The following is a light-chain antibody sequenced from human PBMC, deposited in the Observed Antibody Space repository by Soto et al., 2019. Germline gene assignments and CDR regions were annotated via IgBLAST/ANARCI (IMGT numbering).Light chain of an antibody. V-gene: IGKV3-15*01. CDR3: QQYNNWTPTWT. CDR1: QSVSSN. Sequence: EIVMTQSPATLSVSPGERATLSCRASQSVSSNLAWYQQKSGQAPRLLIYGASTRATGLPARFSGSGSGTEFSLTITSLQSEDFAVYSCQQYNNWTPTWTFGQGTKVEIK. CDR2: GAS. J-gene: IGKJ1*01.